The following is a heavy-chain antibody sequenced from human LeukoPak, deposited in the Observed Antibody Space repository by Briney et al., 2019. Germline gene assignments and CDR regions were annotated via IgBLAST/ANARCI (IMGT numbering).Heavy chain of an antibody. CDR1: GYTFTIYD. CDR3: AITSPLIIFDY. V-gene: IGHV1-8*01. Sequence: AAVNVSCKASGYTFTIYDINGVRQASGQGLVGMGWMNPNRGSTGYAQKFQGRDAMTRNTSISTAYMELSSLRSDDTAVYYCAITSPLIIFDYWGQGTLVTVSS. CDR2: MNPNRGST. J-gene: IGHJ4*02. D-gene: IGHD3-3*01.